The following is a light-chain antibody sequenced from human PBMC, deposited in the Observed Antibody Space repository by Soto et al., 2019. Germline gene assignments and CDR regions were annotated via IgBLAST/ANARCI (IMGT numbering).Light chain of an antibody. Sequence: EIVLTQSPATLSVSPGERATLSCRASQSVRSNLAWYQQKPGQAPRLLIYGASTRATGIPARFSGRGSGTEFTLTISSLQSEEFAVYHCQEYNNWPPYAFGQGTKLEIK. J-gene: IGKJ2*01. CDR1: QSVRSN. V-gene: IGKV3-15*01. CDR2: GAS. CDR3: QEYNNWPPYA.